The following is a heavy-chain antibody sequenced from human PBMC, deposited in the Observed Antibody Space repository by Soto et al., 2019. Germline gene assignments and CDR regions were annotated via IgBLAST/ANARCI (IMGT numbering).Heavy chain of an antibody. CDR3: ARDGGRHSGGIDY. CDR1: GGTFSSYS. D-gene: IGHD1-26*01. Sequence: QVQLVQSGAEVKKPGSSVKVSCKASGGTFSSYSINWVRQAPGQGFEWMGEIIPIFGTANYEQKFQGRVTITADESTSTAYMELSSLRSEDAAVYYCARDGGRHSGGIDYWCQGALFTVSS. CDR2: IIPIFGTA. V-gene: IGHV1-69*01. J-gene: IGHJ4*02.